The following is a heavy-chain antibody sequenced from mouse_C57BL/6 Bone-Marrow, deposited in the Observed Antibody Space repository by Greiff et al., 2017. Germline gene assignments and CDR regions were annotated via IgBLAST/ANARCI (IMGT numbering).Heavy chain of an antibody. Sequence: VQLQQPGAELVRPGSSVKLSCKASGYTFTSYWMDWVKQRPGQGLEWIGNIYPSDSETHYNQKFKDKATLTVDKSSSTAYMQLSSLTSEDSAVYYCARGLITTVDYFDYWGQGTTLTVSS. CDR2: IYPSDSET. CDR1: GYTFTSYW. D-gene: IGHD1-1*01. J-gene: IGHJ2*01. CDR3: ARGLITTVDYFDY. V-gene: IGHV1-61*01.